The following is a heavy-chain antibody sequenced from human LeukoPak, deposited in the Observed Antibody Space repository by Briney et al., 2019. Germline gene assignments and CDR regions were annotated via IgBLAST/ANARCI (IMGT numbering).Heavy chain of an antibody. CDR2: IYYTGST. J-gene: IGHJ4*02. Sequence: SEALSLTCTVSSASISSYYWSWIRQPPGKGLEWIGYIYYTGSTNYNPSLKSRVTISVDTSNNQFSLKLNSVTAADTAVYYCATAEDSSGWFGYWGQGTLVTVSS. D-gene: IGHD6-19*01. CDR1: SASISSYY. V-gene: IGHV4-59*08. CDR3: ATAEDSSGWFGY.